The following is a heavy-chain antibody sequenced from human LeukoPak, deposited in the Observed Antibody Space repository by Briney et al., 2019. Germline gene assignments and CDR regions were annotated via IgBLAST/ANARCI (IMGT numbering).Heavy chain of an antibody. CDR2: IYSGGNT. Sequence: GGSLRLSCAASGFTVSDNYMSWVRQAPGKGLEWVSVIYSGGNTYYADSVKGRFSISRDKSKNTLHLQMNSLRAEDTAVYYCARDLSGNSGRPDGFDIWGQGTMVTVFS. V-gene: IGHV3-53*01. D-gene: IGHD1-26*01. CDR1: GFTVSDNY. J-gene: IGHJ3*02. CDR3: ARDLSGNSGRPDGFDI.